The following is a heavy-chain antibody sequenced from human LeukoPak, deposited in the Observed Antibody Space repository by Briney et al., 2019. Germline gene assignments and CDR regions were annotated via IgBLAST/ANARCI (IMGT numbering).Heavy chain of an antibody. CDR2: ISWNSGRI. V-gene: IGHV3-9*03. Sequence: GGSLRLSCAASGFTFDDHAMHWVRQAPGKGLEWVSGISWNSGRIGYADSVKGRFTISRDNAKNSLYLQMNSLRAEDMALYYCAKDVGGVGATTPLDYWGQGTLVTVSS. CDR1: GFTFDDHA. CDR3: AKDVGGVGATTPLDY. J-gene: IGHJ4*02. D-gene: IGHD1-26*01.